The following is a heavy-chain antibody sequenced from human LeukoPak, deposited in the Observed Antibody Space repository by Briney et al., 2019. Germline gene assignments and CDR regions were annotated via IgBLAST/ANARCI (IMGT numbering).Heavy chain of an antibody. CDR2: ISGSGGST. V-gene: IGHV3-23*01. J-gene: IGHJ4*02. D-gene: IGHD4-23*01. CDR3: AKGIDYGGLYYFDY. Sequence: GGSLRLSCAASGFTFSSYAMSWVRQAPGKGLEWVSAISGSGGSTYYADSVKGRFTISRDNSKNTLYLQMSSLRAEDTAVYYCAKGIDYGGLYYFDYWGQGTLVTVSS. CDR1: GFTFSSYA.